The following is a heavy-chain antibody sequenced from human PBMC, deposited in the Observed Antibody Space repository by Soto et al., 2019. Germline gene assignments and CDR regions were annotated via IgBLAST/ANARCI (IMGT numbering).Heavy chain of an antibody. CDR3: ARARVTIIRGVIINNWFDP. CDR1: GASISSGGYS. Sequence: SETLSLTCAVSGASISSGGYSWNWIRQPPGKGLEWIGYISYGGSTHYNPSLRSRVTISVDTSKNQFSLRLNSVTAADTAVYFCARARVTIIRGVIINNWFDPWGQGTLVTVSS. D-gene: IGHD3-10*01. CDR2: ISYGGST. J-gene: IGHJ5*02. V-gene: IGHV4-30-2*01.